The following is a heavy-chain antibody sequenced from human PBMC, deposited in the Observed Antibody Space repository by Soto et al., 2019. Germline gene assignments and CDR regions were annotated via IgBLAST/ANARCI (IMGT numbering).Heavy chain of an antibody. CDR1: GFTFSSYW. D-gene: IGHD3-3*01. CDR3: ARSDDLWSGYYPTAYYYYYMDV. V-gene: IGHV3-7*01. Sequence: EVQLVESGGGLVQPGGSLRLSCAASGFTFSSYWMSWVRQAPGKGLEWVANIKQDGSEKYYVDSVKGRFTISRDNAKNSLYLQMNSLRAEDTAVYYCARSDDLWSGYYPTAYYYYYMDVWGKGTTVTVSS. J-gene: IGHJ6*03. CDR2: IKQDGSEK.